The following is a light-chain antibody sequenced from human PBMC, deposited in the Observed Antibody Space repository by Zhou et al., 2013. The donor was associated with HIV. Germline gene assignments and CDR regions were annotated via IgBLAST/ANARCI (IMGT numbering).Light chain of an antibody. CDR3: QQYGGSPWT. J-gene: IGKJ1*01. CDR1: QSVIGSR. CDR2: GAS. V-gene: IGKV3-20*01. Sequence: DIVLTQSPGTLSLPPGERAALSCRASQSVIGSRVAWYQQKPGQTPRLLMYGASSRATGIPDRFSGSGSGTDFTLTINRLEPEDFAVYYCQQYGGSPWTFGQGTKVEIK.